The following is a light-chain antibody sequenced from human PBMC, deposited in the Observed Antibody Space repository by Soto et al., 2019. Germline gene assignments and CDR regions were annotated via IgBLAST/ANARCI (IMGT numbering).Light chain of an antibody. J-gene: IGLJ1*01. CDR1: SSDVGGYNY. Sequence: QSALTQPASVSGSPGQSITISCTRTSSDVGGYNYVSWYQQHPGKAPKLMIYEVSNRPSGVSNRFSGSKSGNTASLTISGLQAEDEADYYCSSYTSSSTLYVFGTGTKV. CDR2: EVS. V-gene: IGLV2-14*01. CDR3: SSYTSSSTLYV.